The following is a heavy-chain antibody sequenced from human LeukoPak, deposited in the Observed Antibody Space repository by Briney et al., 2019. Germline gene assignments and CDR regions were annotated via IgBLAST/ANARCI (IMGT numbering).Heavy chain of an antibody. CDR2: IYYSGST. J-gene: IGHJ1*01. CDR1: GGSISSYY. Sequence: SETLSLTCTVSGGSISSYYWSWIRQPPGKGLEWIGYIYYSGSTNYNPSLKSRVTISVDTSKNQFSLKLSSVTAADTAVYYCARRGSSSEYFQHWGQGTLVTVSS. CDR3: ARRGSSSEYFQH. D-gene: IGHD6-13*01. V-gene: IGHV4-59*12.